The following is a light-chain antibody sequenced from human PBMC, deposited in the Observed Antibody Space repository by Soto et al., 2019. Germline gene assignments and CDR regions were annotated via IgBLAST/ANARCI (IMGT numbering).Light chain of an antibody. V-gene: IGKV1-39*01. Sequence: DIQMTQSPSSLSASVGDRVTITCRASQYISNYLHWYQQIPGKAPKLLLYSASSLQSGVPSRFSGSGSGTDFTLTISNLQPEDFASYYCHQSYNSQWTFGQGTKVEIK. CDR3: HQSYNSQWT. CDR2: SAS. J-gene: IGKJ1*01. CDR1: QYISNY.